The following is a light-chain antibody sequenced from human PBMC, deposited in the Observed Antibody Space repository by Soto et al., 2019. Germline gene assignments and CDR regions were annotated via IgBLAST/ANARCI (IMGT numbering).Light chain of an antibody. CDR3: MQGTQFPFT. Sequence: DVVMTQSPLYLPVTLGQPASVSCRSGQSLVYSDGNTYLSWFQQRPGQSPRRLIYKVSNRDSGVPDRFSGSGSGTDFTLKISRVEAEDVGVYYCMQGTQFPFTFGPGTRVDLK. V-gene: IGKV2-30*01. J-gene: IGKJ3*01. CDR1: QSLVYSDGNTY. CDR2: KVS.